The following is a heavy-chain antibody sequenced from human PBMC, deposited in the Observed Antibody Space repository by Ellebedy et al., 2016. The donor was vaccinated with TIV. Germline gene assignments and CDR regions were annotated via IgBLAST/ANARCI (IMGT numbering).Heavy chain of an antibody. CDR2: ISSSGIYI. D-gene: IGHD2-2*01. Sequence: GESLKISCAASGFTFSSYSMNWVRQAPGKGLEWVSSISSSGIYIYYADSVKGRFTISRDNAKNSLYLQMNSLRAEDTAVYYCARDLVVVPPAIVSDYYYGMNVWGHGTTVTGSS. V-gene: IGHV3-21*01. CDR3: ARDLVVVPPAIVSDYYYGMNV. CDR1: GFTFSSYS. J-gene: IGHJ6*02.